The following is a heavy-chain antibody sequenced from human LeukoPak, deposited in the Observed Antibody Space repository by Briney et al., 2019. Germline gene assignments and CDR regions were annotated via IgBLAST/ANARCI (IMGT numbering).Heavy chain of an antibody. CDR1: GYTFTDYS. D-gene: IGHD6-13*01. CDR3: VRDMIAAAGAGG. CDR2: INPNSGGT. V-gene: IGHV1-2*02. J-gene: IGHJ4*02. Sequence: ASVKVSCKASGYTFTDYSMHWVRQAPGQGLEWMGWINPNSGGTDHAQKFQGRVTMTRVTSISTAYLEVTRLTSDDTAVYFCVRDMIAAAGAGGWGQGTLVTVSS.